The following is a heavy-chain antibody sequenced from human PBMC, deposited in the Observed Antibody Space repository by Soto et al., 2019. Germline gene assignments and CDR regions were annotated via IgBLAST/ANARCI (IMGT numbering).Heavy chain of an antibody. CDR2: ISSSSSYI. CDR1: GFTFSSYS. D-gene: IGHD3-10*01. V-gene: IGHV3-21*01. J-gene: IGHJ6*02. CDR3: ARVGGFGSNYYYYGMDV. Sequence: EVQLVESGGGLVKPGGSLRLSCAASGFTFSSYSMNWVRQAPGKGLEWVSSISSSSSYIYYADSVKGRFTISRDNAKNSLYLQMNSLRAEDTAVYYCARVGGFGSNYYYYGMDVWGQGTTVTVSS.